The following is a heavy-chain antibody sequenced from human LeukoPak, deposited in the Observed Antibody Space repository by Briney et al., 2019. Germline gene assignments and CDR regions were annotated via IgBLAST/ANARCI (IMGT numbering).Heavy chain of an antibody. D-gene: IGHD6-19*01. V-gene: IGHV1-18*01. J-gene: IGHJ4*02. CDR3: AKDPPHSSGPNSPCFEF. Sequence: ASVKVSCKASGYIFTTYGISWVRQAPGQGLEWMGWISPYNDNTEYAQKFQGRVTMTTDTSTSTVYMELRSLRSDDTAMYYCAKDPPHSSGPNSPCFEFWGQGTLVTVSS. CDR1: GYIFTTYG. CDR2: ISPYNDNT.